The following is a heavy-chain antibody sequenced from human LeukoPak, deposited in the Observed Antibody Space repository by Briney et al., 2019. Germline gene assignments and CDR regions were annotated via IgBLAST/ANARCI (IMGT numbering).Heavy chain of an antibody. Sequence: ASVKVSCKASGYTFTSYAMHWVRQAPGQRLEWMGWINAGNGNTKYSQKFQGRVTITRDTSASTAYMELSSLRSEDTAVYYCARLVRYNWNDGDYFDYWGQGTLVTVSS. D-gene: IGHD1-1*01. CDR3: ARLVRYNWNDGDYFDY. CDR1: GYTFTSYA. CDR2: INAGNGNT. V-gene: IGHV1-3*01. J-gene: IGHJ4*02.